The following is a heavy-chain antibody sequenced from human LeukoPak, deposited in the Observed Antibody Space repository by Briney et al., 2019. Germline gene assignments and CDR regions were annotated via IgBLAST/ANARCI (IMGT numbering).Heavy chain of an antibody. J-gene: IGHJ5*02. V-gene: IGHV3-30*04. CDR1: GFTFSSYA. CDR2: ISYDGSNK. D-gene: IGHD6-19*01. Sequence: GRPLRLSCAASGFTFSSYAMHWVRQAPGKGLEWVAVISYDGSNKYYADSVKGRFTISRDNSKNTLYLQMNSLRAEDTAVYYCARGGSGWFRWFDPWGQGTLVTVSS. CDR3: ARGGSGWFRWFDP.